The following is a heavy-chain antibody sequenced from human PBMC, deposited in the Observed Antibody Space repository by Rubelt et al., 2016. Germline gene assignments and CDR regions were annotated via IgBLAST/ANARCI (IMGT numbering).Heavy chain of an antibody. CDR3: ARFENV. V-gene: IGHV4-34*01. Sequence: VHLQQSGPGLLKPSETLSLTCAVYGESFSGYYWSWIRQPPGKGLEWIGEINHSGSTNYNPSLKSRVTISVDTSKNQFSLKLSSVTAADTAVYYCARFENVWGQGTTVTVSS. CDR1: GESFSGYY. J-gene: IGHJ6*02. CDR2: INHSGST.